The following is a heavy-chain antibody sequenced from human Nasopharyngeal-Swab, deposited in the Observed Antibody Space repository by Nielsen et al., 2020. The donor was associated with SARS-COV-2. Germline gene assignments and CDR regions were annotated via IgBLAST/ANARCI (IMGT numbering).Heavy chain of an antibody. CDR2: INHSGRA. D-gene: IGHD2-21*02. Sequence: SETLSLTCAVSGGSFSGYYWSWIRQPPGKGLEWIGEINHSGRANHNPSLKSRVTISIDTSKNQFSLKLYSLTAADTAVYYCARVREMTATFYYYYGLDVWGLGTTVTVSS. CDR3: ARVREMTATFYYYYGLDV. V-gene: IGHV4-34*01. CDR1: GGSFSGYY. J-gene: IGHJ6*02.